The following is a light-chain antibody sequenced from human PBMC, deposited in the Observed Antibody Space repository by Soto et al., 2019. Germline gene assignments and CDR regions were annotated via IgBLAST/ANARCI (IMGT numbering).Light chain of an antibody. J-gene: IGKJ1*01. CDR3: QQYYSTPPT. CDR1: QSVLYSSNNENY. CDR2: WAS. Sequence: DIVMTQSPDSLAVSLGERATINCKSSQSVLYSSNNENYLAWYQQKPGQPPNLLIYWASTRESGVPDRFSGSGSGTDFTLTISSLQAEDVAVYYGQQYYSTPPTFGQGTKVEVK. V-gene: IGKV4-1*01.